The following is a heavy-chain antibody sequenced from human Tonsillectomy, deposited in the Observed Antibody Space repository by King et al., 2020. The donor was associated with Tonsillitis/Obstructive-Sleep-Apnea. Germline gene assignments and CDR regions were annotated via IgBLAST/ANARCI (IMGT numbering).Heavy chain of an antibody. J-gene: IGHJ3*02. CDR2: IKQDGSEK. CDR3: SGGDILTGDYGPYGNHDAFDI. Sequence: VQLVESGGGLVQPGGSLRLSCAASGFTFSSYWMSWVRQAPGKGLEWVANIKQDGSEKYYVDSVKGRFTISRDNAKNSLYLQMNSLRAEDTAVYYCSGGDILTGDYGPYGNHDAFDIWGQGAMVTVSS. V-gene: IGHV3-7*02. CDR1: GFTFSSYW. D-gene: IGHD3-9*01.